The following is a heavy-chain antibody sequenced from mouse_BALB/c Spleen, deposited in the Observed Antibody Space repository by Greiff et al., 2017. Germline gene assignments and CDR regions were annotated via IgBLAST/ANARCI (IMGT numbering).Heavy chain of an antibody. CDR3: ARDCDYDAAAWFAY. J-gene: IGHJ3*01. Sequence: VKLMESGPGLVAPSQSLSITCTVSGFSLTSYGVHWVRQPPGKGLEWLGVIWAGGSTNYNSALMSRLSISKDNSKSQVFLKMNSLQTDDTAMYYCARDCDYDAAAWFAYWGQGTLVTVSA. CDR1: GFSLTSYG. CDR2: IWAGGST. V-gene: IGHV2-9*02. D-gene: IGHD2-4*01.